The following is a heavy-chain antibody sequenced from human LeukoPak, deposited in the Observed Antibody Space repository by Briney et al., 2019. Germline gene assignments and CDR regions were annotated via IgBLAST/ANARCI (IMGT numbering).Heavy chain of an antibody. CDR3: AKDILGTTSDAFDI. V-gene: IGHV3-30-3*02. D-gene: IGHD1-7*01. Sequence: GGSLRLSCAASGFTFSSYAMHWVRQAPGKGLEWVAVISYDGSNKYYADSVKGRFTISRDNANKSLYLHMNSLRPEDTAFYYCAKDILGTTSDAFDIRGQGAMVIVSS. J-gene: IGHJ3*02. CDR1: GFTFSSYA. CDR2: ISYDGSNK.